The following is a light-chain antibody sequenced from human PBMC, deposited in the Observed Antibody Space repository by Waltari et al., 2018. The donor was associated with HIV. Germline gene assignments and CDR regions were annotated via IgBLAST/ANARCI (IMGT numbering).Light chain of an antibody. Sequence: QSALTQPASVSGSLGQSITISCTGTTSDIGGYDYVSWYQQHPGKAPKLLISEVNNRPSGVSNRFSGSKADNPASLTISGLQAEDEADYYCSSYTSTMDSYVFGTGTNVTVL. V-gene: IGLV2-14*01. J-gene: IGLJ1*01. CDR3: SSYTSTMDSYV. CDR2: EVN. CDR1: TSDIGGYDY.